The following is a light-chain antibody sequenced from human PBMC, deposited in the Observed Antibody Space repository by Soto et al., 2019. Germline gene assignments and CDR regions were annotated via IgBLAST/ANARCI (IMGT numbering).Light chain of an antibody. J-gene: IGKJ1*01. CDR1: QSVSDT. V-gene: IGKV3D-15*01. Sequence: EIVMTQSPAPLSVSPGGRATLSCRASQSVSDTLAWYQQKPGQAPRLLIYGVYTRAPGIPARFSGSGSGTEFTLTISSLQSEDFAVYYCQQYHSWPPRTFGQGTKVDIK. CDR2: GVY. CDR3: QQYHSWPPRT.